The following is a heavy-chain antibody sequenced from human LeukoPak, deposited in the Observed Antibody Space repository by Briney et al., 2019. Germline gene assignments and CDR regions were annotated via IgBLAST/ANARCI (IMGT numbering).Heavy chain of an antibody. CDR2: ISGSGGSA. J-gene: IGHJ4*02. V-gene: IGHV3-23*01. CDR3: ARREGEFDY. Sequence: GGSLRLSCAASGFTFSSYAMSWVRQAPGKGLEWVSAISGSGGSAYYADSVKGRFTISRDNSKNTLCLQMNSLRAEDTAVYYCARREGEFDYWGQGTLVTVSS. CDR1: GFTFSSYA. D-gene: IGHD3-16*01.